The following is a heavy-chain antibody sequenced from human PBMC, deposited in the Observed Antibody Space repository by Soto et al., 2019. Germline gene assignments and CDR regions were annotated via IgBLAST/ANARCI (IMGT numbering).Heavy chain of an antibody. CDR1: GFTFSSYA. Sequence: PGGSLRLSCAASGFTFSSYAMHWVRQAPGKGLEWVAVISYDGSNKYYADSVKGRFTISRDNSKNTLYLQMNSLRAEDTAVYYCARDKKRLFWSGPTYGMDVWGQGTTVTVSS. V-gene: IGHV3-30-3*01. J-gene: IGHJ6*02. CDR3: ARDKKRLFWSGPTYGMDV. D-gene: IGHD3-3*01. CDR2: ISYDGSNK.